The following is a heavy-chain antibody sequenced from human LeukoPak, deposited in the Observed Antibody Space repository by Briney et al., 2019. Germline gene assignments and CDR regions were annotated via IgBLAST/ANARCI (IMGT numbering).Heavy chain of an antibody. CDR2: TYYRFKWYN. Sequence: SQTLSLTCAISGDSVSSNSAAWNWIRHSPSKGLKWLGRTYYRFKWYNDYAVSVKSRITINPDTSKNQFSLQLNSVNPEDTAVYYCARDYYYGMDVWGQGTTVTVSS. CDR3: ARDYYYGMDV. CDR1: GDSVSSNSAA. V-gene: IGHV6-1*01. J-gene: IGHJ6*02.